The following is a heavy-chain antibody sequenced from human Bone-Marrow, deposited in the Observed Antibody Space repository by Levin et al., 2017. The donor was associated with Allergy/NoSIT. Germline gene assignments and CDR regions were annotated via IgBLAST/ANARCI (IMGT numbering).Heavy chain of an antibody. CDR2: IYYGGTT. V-gene: IGHV4-39*02. CDR1: GGSIMRTNYY. D-gene: IGHD2-15*01. J-gene: IGHJ6*03. Sequence: TSQTLSLTCTVSGGSIMRTNYYWGWIRQPPGKGLEWIASIYYGGTTNYNPSLKSRLTISVDTSKNHFSLRLKSVTAADTATYYCARVVVPATLRGYENHYYYYMDLWGKGTTVTV. CDR3: ARVVVPATLRGYENHYYYYMDL.